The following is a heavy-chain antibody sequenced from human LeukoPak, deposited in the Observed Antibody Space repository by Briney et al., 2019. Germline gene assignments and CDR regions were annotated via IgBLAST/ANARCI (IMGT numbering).Heavy chain of an antibody. J-gene: IGHJ4*02. D-gene: IGHD3-9*01. V-gene: IGHV3-30*04. CDR2: ISYDGSNK. CDR1: GFTFSSYA. CDR3: ARVVAPYDILTYFDY. Sequence: GGSPRLSCAASGFTFSSYAMHWVRQAPGKGLEWVAVISYDGSNKYYADSVKGRFTISRDNSKNTLYLQMNSLRAEETAVYYCARVVAPYDILTYFDYWGQGTLVTVSS.